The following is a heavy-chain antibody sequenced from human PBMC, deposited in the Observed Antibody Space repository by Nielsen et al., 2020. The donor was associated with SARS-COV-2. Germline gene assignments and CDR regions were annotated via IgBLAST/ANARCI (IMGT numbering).Heavy chain of an antibody. CDR1: GYTLTELS. CDR2: FDPEDGET. Sequence: ASVKVSCKVSGYTLTELSMHWVRQAPGKGLEWMGGFDPEDGETIYAQKFQGRVTMTEDTSTDTAYMELSSLRSEDTAVYYCARDHSDIVATITNDDAFDIWGQGTMVTVSS. J-gene: IGHJ3*02. D-gene: IGHD5-12*01. V-gene: IGHV1-24*01. CDR3: ARDHSDIVATITNDDAFDI.